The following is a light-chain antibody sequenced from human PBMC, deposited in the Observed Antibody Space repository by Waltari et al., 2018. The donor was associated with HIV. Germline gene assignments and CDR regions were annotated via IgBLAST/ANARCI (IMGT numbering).Light chain of an antibody. CDR1: SSNIVSCYD. Sequence: QSVLTPPPSVSWAPGQWVTISCTGSSSNIVSCYDVHSYQQLPGTAPNLLIYGKSNRPAGVPDRFSGCKYGTSASLATTGVQAAEEADDYCQSYDSSLSVPVFGGGTKLTVL. CDR2: GKS. CDR3: QSYDSSLSVPV. J-gene: IGLJ2*01. V-gene: IGLV1-40*01.